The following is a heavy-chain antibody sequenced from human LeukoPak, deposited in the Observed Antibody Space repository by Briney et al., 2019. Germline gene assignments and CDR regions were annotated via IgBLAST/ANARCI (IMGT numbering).Heavy chain of an antibody. CDR2: ISSSGSTI. CDR1: GFTFSDYY. J-gene: IGHJ4*02. V-gene: IGHV3-11*01. D-gene: IGHD4-17*01. CDR3: ARDPVYGDYDY. Sequence: GGSLRLSRAASGFTFSDYYMSWIRQAPGKGLEWVSYISSSGSTIYYADSVKGRFTISRDNAKNSLYLQMNSLRAEDTAVYYCARDPVYGDYDYWGQGTLVTVSS.